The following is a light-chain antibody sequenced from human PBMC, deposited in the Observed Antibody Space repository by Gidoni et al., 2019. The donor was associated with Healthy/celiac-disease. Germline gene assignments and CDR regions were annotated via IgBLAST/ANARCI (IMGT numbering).Light chain of an antibody. J-gene: IGKJ3*01. V-gene: IGKV1-33*01. CDR3: QQYDNLPPT. CDR2: DAS. CDR1: QDISNY. Sequence: DIQMTQSPSSLSASVGDRVTITCQASQDISNYLNWYQQNPGKAPKLLIYDASNLETGVPSRFSGSGSGTDFTFTISSLQPEDIATYYCQQYDNLPPTCGPGTKVEIK.